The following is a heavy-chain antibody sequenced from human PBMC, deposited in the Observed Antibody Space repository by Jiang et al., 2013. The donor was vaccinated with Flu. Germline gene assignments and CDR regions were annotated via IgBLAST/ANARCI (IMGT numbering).Heavy chain of an antibody. CDR1: EGTFSSYA. Sequence: SGAEVKKPGSSVKVSCKASEGTFSSYAFSWVRQAPGQGLEWMGGIIPIFGLSNFAQKFQGRVAITADESAGTAYMELTRLTFEDTAVYYCARAVGGYSYGYVAYWGQGTLVTVSS. CDR2: IIPIFGLS. V-gene: IGHV1-69*01. CDR3: ARAVGGYSYGYVAY. J-gene: IGHJ4*02. D-gene: IGHD5-18*01.